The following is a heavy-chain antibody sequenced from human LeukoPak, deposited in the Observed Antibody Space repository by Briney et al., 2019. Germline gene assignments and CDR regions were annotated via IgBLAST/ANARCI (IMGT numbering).Heavy chain of an antibody. CDR1: GFTFSSYA. D-gene: IGHD3-16*01. CDR3: ARARGTTPNYFDS. J-gene: IGHJ4*02. CDR2: IWYDASNE. Sequence: GGSLRLSCAASGFTFSSYAMHWVRQAPGKGLEWVALIWYDASNEYYADSVKGRFTVSRDNSKNALYLQMNIVGAEDTAVYYCARARGTTPNYFDSWGQGTLVTVSS. V-gene: IGHV3-33*01.